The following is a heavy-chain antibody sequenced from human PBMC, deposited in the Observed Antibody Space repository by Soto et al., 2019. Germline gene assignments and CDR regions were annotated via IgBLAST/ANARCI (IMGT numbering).Heavy chain of an antibody. J-gene: IGHJ6*03. CDR3: TISTWNTYYFYYMYF. Sequence: PGGSLRLSCAASGFTVSGSAMHWVRQASGKGLEWVGRIRSKANSYATAYAASVKGRFTISRDDSKNTTYMQMNSLKTEYTAVYYCTISTWNTYYFYYMYFPGKGTTVPVSS. D-gene: IGHD2-2*01. V-gene: IGHV3-73*01. CDR2: IRSKANSYAT. CDR1: GFTVSGSA.